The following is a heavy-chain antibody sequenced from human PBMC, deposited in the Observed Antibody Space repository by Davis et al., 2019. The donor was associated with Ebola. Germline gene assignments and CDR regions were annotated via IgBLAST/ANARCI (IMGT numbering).Heavy chain of an antibody. CDR2: INHSGST. CDR1: GGSFSAYY. J-gene: IGHJ6*02. D-gene: IGHD3-10*01. Sequence: SETLSLTCAVYGGSFSAYYWSWIRQPPGKGLEWIGEINHSGSTNYNPSLKSRVTISVDTSKNLFSLKLSSVTAADTAVYYCARAGYYYYGMDVWGQGTTVTVSS. V-gene: IGHV4-34*01. CDR3: ARAGYYYYGMDV.